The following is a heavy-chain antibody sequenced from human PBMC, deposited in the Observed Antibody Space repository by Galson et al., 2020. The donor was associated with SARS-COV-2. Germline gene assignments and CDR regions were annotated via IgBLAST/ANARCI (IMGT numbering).Heavy chain of an antibody. V-gene: IGHV3-30*04. Sequence: GESLKISCAASGFTFSSYAMHWVRQAPGKGLEWVAVISYDGSNKYYADSVKGRFTISRDNSKNTLYLQMNSLRAEDTAVYYCAGLYGAFDIWGQGTMVTVSS. CDR1: GFTFSSYA. J-gene: IGHJ3*02. CDR2: ISYDGSNK. D-gene: IGHD3-16*01. CDR3: AGLYGAFDI.